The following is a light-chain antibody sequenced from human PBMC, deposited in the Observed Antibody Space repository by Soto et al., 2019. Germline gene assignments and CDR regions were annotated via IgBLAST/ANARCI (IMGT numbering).Light chain of an antibody. Sequence: IQLTQSPSSLSASVGDRVTITCRARQGISSSLVWYQQKPGKAPKLLIYAASSLQSGVPSRFSGSGSGTDFTLTISSLQPEDFATYYCQQLNSYPLTFGGGTKVDI. V-gene: IGKV1-9*01. J-gene: IGKJ4*01. CDR3: QQLNSYPLT. CDR1: QGISSS. CDR2: AAS.